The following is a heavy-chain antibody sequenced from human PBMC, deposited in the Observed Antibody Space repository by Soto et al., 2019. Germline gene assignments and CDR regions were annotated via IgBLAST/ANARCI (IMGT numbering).Heavy chain of an antibody. CDR2: IGPESGAT. D-gene: IGHD1-26*01. CDR1: GYTFTGHY. Sequence: GASVKVSCKVSGYTFTGHYIQWVRQAPEQGPEWMGEIGPESGATRYAQKFQGRVTMTRDMSITTVYMELNNLSPDDTAVYYCGRGRSGQIVVFYWGQGTPVTVSS. V-gene: IGHV1-2*02. J-gene: IGHJ4*02. CDR3: GRGRSGQIVVFY.